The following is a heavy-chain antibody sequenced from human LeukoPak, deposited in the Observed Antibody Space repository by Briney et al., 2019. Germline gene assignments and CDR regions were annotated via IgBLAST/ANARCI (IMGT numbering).Heavy chain of an antibody. J-gene: IGHJ4*02. CDR1: GGSISSSSYY. D-gene: IGHD2-2*02. CDR3: ARDLYRFDY. Sequence: PSETLSLTCTVSGGSISSSSYYWGWIRQPPGKGLEWIGSIYYSGSTYYNPSLKSRVTISVDTSKNQFSLKLSSVTAADTAVYYCARDLYRFDYWGQGTLVTVSS. CDR2: IYYSGST. V-gene: IGHV4-39*07.